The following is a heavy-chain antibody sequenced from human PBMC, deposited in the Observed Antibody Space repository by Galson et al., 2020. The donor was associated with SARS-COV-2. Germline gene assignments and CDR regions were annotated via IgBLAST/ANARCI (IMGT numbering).Heavy chain of an antibody. D-gene: IGHD3-22*01. V-gene: IGHV3-30-3*01. J-gene: IGHJ4*02. CDR1: GFTFSSYA. Sequence: TGGSLRLSCAASGFTFSSYAMHWVRQAPGKGLEWVAVISYDGSNKYYADSVKGRFTISRDNSKNTLYLQMNSLRAEDTAVYYCARTQNYYEPLAYGGQGTLVPVSS. CDR3: ARTQNYYEPLAY. CDR2: ISYDGSNK.